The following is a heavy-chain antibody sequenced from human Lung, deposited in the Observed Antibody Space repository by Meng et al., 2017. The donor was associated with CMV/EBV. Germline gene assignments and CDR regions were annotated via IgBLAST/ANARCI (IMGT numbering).Heavy chain of an antibody. CDR2: FDPEDGET. V-gene: IGHV1-24*01. D-gene: IGHD3-9*01. CDR3: ATDRRYDILTGYFDY. J-gene: IGHJ4*02. CDR1: GYTLTELS. Sequence: QVQLVQSGAEVQKPGASVKVCRXVSGYTLTELSMHWVRQAPGKGLEWMGGFDPEDGETIYAQKFQGRVTMTEDTSTDTAYMELSSLRSEDTAVYYCATDRRYDILTGYFDYWGQGTLVTVSS.